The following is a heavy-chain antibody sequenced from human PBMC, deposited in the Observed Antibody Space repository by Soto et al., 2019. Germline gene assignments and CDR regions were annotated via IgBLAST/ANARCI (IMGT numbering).Heavy chain of an antibody. J-gene: IGHJ4*02. D-gene: IGHD3-3*01. CDR3: ARDPRITIFGVVPQSGAVHDY. V-gene: IGHV1-46*04. Sequence: ASVKVSCKASGYTFTSYYLHWFRQAPGQGLEWMGIINPSGGSTNYAQELQGRVTMTRDTSTSTVYMELSNLRSEDTAVYFCARDPRITIFGVVPQSGAVHDYWGQGTLVTVSS. CDR1: GYTFTSYY. CDR2: INPSGGST.